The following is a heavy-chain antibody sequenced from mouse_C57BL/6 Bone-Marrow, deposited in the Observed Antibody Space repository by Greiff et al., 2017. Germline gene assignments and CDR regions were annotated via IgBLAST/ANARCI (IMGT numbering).Heavy chain of an antibody. CDR3: ARNWAWFAY. J-gene: IGHJ3*01. CDR1: GFTFSSYA. D-gene: IGHD4-1*01. Sequence: DVKLQESGGGLVKPGGSLKLSCAASGFTFSSYAMSWVRQTPEKRLEWVATISDGGSYTYYPDNVKGRFTISRDNAKNNLYLQMSHLKSEDTAMYYCARNWAWFAYWGQGTLVTVSA. V-gene: IGHV5-4*03. CDR2: ISDGGSYT.